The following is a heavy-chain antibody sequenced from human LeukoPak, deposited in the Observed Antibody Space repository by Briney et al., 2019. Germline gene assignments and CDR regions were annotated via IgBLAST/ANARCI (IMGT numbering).Heavy chain of an antibody. V-gene: IGHV3-48*02. D-gene: IGHD3-10*01. CDR2: LSSSSITI. Sequence: GGSLRLSCAASGFTFSDYAMSWVRQAPGKGLEWLSYLSSSSITIYYADSVQGRFTISRDNAENSLHLQMNSLRDEDTAVYYCARYGSRRAFDIWCQGTMVTVSS. J-gene: IGHJ3*02. CDR1: GFTFSDYA. CDR3: ARYGSRRAFDI.